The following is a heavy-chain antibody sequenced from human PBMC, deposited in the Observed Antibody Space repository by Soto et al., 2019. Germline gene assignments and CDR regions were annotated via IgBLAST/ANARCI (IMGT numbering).Heavy chain of an antibody. D-gene: IGHD3-10*01. CDR2: MNEDGGTT. J-gene: IGHJ6*02. CDR1: VFTFSGSA. Sequence: GSLRLSCAASVFTFSGSAMHWVRQASGKGLVWVSRMNEDGGTTDYADSVKGRFTISRDNAKNTLYLQMNSLRAEDTAVYYCASDLSGRADVWGQGTTVTVSS. V-gene: IGHV3-74*01. CDR3: ASDLSGRADV.